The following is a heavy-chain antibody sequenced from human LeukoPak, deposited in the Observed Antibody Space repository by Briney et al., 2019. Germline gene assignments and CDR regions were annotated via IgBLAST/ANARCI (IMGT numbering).Heavy chain of an antibody. D-gene: IGHD2-15*01. CDR2: ISNNGGYT. J-gene: IGHJ4*02. CDR1: GFTFSSSA. V-gene: IGHV3-23*01. Sequence: GGSLRLSCAASGFTFSSSAMSWVRQAPGKGLEWVSAISNNGGYTYYADSVQGRFTISRDNSKSTLCLQMNSLRAEDTAVYYCAKQLGYCSVGSCYFPYWGQGTLVTVSS. CDR3: AKQLGYCSVGSCYFPY.